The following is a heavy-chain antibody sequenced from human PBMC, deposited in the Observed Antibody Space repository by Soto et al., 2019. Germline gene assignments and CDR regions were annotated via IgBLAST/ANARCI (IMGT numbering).Heavy chain of an antibody. D-gene: IGHD1-7*01. CDR1: EFTFRSYW. J-gene: IGHJ3*01. V-gene: IGHV3-74*02. Sequence: EVQVVESGGGLVRPGGSLRLSCAASEFTFRSYWMHWVRQRPGKGLVWVSRISGDGSSTSYADSVKGRFTISRDNAKNTMNLQMDSLRAEDTAVYYCARSLPGTYGAFDLWGQGTMVTVSS. CDR2: ISGDGSST. CDR3: ARSLPGTYGAFDL.